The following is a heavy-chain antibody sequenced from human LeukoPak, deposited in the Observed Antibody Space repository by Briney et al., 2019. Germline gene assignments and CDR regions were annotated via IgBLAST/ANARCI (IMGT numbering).Heavy chain of an antibody. J-gene: IGHJ4*02. V-gene: IGHV4-59*08. CDR1: GGSISSYF. CDR2: MHHSGSA. Sequence: SETLSLTCTVSGGSISSYFWSWVRQSPGKGLEWIGFMHHSGSANSNPSLKSRVTISMDTSKNQFSLKLTSVTAADTAVYFCARGAEYYAIWRGYAGYSDYWGQGISVTVSS. CDR3: ARGAEYYAIWRGYAGYSDY. D-gene: IGHD3-3*01.